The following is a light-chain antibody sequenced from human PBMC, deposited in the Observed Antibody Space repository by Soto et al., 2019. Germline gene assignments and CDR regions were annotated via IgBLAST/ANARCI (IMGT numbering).Light chain of an antibody. CDR3: SSYRSSSPPDV. V-gene: IGLV2-14*01. Sequence: QSVLTQPASVSGSPGQSITISCTGTSSDVAGYNYVSWYQQHPGKAPKLLINDVSNRPSGVSNRFSGSKSGNTASLTISGLQAEDEADYYCSSYRSSSPPDVFGTGTKLTVL. J-gene: IGLJ1*01. CDR2: DVS. CDR1: SSDVAGYNY.